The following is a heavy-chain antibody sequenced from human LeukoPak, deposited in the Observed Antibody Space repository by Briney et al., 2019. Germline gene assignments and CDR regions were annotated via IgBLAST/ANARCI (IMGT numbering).Heavy chain of an antibody. CDR3: ARDLFGYNAFDI. CDR2: INWNGGST. CDR1: GFTFDDYG. J-gene: IGHJ3*02. D-gene: IGHD1-14*01. Sequence: GGSLRLXCAASGFTFDDYGMSWVRRAPGKGLEWVSGINWNGGSTGYADSVKGRLTISRDNAKNSLYLQMNSLRAEDTALYYCARDLFGYNAFDIWGQGTMVTVSS. V-gene: IGHV3-20*04.